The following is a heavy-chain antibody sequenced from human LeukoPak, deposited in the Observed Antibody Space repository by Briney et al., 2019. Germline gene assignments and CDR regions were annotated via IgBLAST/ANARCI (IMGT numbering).Heavy chain of an antibody. CDR3: VRLSGNYYGSGSSQPFDY. V-gene: IGHV4-34*01. J-gene: IGHJ4*02. Sequence: TETLSLTCAVYGGSFSGYYWSWIRQPPGKGLEWIGEINHSGSTNYIPSLKSRVTISVDTSKNQSSLRLNSVTAADTAVYYCVRLSGNYYGSGSSQPFDYWGQGTLVTVSS. CDR2: INHSGST. CDR1: GGSFSGYY. D-gene: IGHD3-10*01.